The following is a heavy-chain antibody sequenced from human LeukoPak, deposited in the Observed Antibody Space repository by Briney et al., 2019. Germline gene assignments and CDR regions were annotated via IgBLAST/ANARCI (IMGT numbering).Heavy chain of an antibody. CDR2: IYYSGST. CDR3: ARNKRIAAGLDY. V-gene: IGHV4-59*08. D-gene: IGHD6-25*01. J-gene: IGHJ4*02. Sequence: PSETLSLTCTVSGGSISSYYWSWIRQPPGKGLEWIGYIYYSGSTNYNPSLKSRVTISVDTSKNQFSLKLSSVTAADTAVYYCARNKRIAAGLDYWGQGTLVTVSS. CDR1: GGSISSYY.